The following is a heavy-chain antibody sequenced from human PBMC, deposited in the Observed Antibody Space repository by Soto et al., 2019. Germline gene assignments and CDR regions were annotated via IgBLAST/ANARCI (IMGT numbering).Heavy chain of an antibody. CDR2: INPNSGGT. Sequence: GASVKVSCKASGYTFTGYYMHWVRHAPGQGLEWMGWINPNSGGTNYAQKFQGSVTMTRDTSISTAYMELSRLRSDDTAVYYCARGLYDFWSGCYSRTFDYWGQGTLVTVSS. V-gene: IGHV1-2*02. J-gene: IGHJ4*02. D-gene: IGHD3-3*01. CDR1: GYTFTGYY. CDR3: ARGLYDFWSGCYSRTFDY.